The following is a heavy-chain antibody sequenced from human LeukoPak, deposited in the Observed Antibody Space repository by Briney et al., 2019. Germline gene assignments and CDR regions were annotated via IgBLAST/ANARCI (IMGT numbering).Heavy chain of an antibody. D-gene: IGHD3-3*01. CDR3: ARHTFEVGSDH. CDR2: IYDSGST. V-gene: IGHV4-59*01. CDR1: GGSISNYC. J-gene: IGHJ3*01. Sequence: SETLSLTCTVSGGSISNYCWSWIRQPPGKGLEWIGYIYDSGSTNYNPSLKSRVTISVDTSKNQFSLKLSSVTAADTAVYYCARHTFEVGSDHWGRGTMVTVSS.